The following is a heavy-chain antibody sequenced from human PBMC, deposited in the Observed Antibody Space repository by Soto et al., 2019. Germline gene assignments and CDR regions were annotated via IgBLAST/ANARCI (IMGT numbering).Heavy chain of an antibody. D-gene: IGHD5-12*01. CDR3: VRGRSYSVYDF. J-gene: IGHJ4*02. CDR1: GGSISGHS. V-gene: IGHV4-4*07. Sequence: SETLSLTCTVSGGSISGHSWVWIRQPAGKGLEWIGHIYPSGSTSYNPSLRSRVTMSLDTSSNQIFLNLTSVTAADTAVFYCVRGRSYSVYDFWGPGTLVTSPQ. CDR2: IYPSGST.